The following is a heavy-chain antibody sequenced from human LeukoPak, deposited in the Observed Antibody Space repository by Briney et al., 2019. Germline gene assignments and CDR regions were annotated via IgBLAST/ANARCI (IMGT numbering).Heavy chain of an antibody. D-gene: IGHD3-22*01. Sequence: IYYSGSTYYNPSLKSRVTISVDTSKNQFSLKLSSVTAADTAVYYCARGRGYYDSSGYYLDYWGQGTLVTVSS. V-gene: IGHV4-31*02. CDR3: ARGRGYYDSSGYYLDY. J-gene: IGHJ4*02. CDR2: IYYSGST.